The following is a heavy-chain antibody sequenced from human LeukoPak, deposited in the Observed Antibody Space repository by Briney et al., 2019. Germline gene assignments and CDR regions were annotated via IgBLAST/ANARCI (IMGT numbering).Heavy chain of an antibody. CDR3: ATEAVTLPREFDY. J-gene: IGHJ4*02. Sequence: SETLSLTCTVSGGSISSYYWSWIRQPAGKGLEYIGRIYVSGSTNYNPSLKSRVTMSVDTSKNQFSLRLSSVTAADTAVYYCATEAVTLPREFDYWGQGTLVTVSS. CDR2: IYVSGST. D-gene: IGHD1-14*01. V-gene: IGHV4-4*07. CDR1: GGSISSYY.